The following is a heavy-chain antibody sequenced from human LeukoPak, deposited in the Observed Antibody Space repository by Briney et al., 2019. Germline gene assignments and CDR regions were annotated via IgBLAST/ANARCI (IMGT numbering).Heavy chain of an antibody. D-gene: IGHD3-16*02. CDR1: GVSISSYY. Sequence: RSSETLSLTCTVSGVSISSYYWSWIRQPPGKGLEWIGYIYYSGSTNYNPSLKSRVTISVDTSKNQFSLKLSSVTAADTAVYYCARFVWGSYRYGHYWGQGTLVTVSS. CDR3: ARFVWGSYRYGHY. CDR2: IYYSGST. J-gene: IGHJ4*02. V-gene: IGHV4-59*01.